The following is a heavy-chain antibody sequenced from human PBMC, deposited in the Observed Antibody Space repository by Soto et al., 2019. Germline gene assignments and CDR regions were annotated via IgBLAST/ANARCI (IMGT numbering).Heavy chain of an antibody. CDR3: ARHVSLCSSTSCPSYGMDV. CDR1: GYSFTSYW. J-gene: IGHJ6*02. Sequence: GESLKISCKGSGYSFTSYWIGWVRQMPGKGLEWMGIIYPGDSDTRYSPSFQGQVTISADKSISTAYPQWSSLKASDTAMYYCARHVSLCSSTSCPSYGMDVWGQGTTVTVSS. D-gene: IGHD2-2*01. CDR2: IYPGDSDT. V-gene: IGHV5-51*01.